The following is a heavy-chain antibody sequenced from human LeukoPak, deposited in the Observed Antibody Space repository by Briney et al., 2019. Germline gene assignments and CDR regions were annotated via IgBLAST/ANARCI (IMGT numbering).Heavy chain of an antibody. J-gene: IGHJ4*02. CDR3: AKISTPDIVVVPAAIYY. Sequence: GGSLRLSCAASGFTFSSYAMSWVRQAPGKGLEWVSAISGSGGSTYYADSVKGRFTISRDNSKNTLYLQMNSLRAEDTAVYYCAKISTPDIVVVPAAIYYWGQGTLVTVSS. D-gene: IGHD2-2*02. CDR1: GFTFSSYA. V-gene: IGHV3-23*01. CDR2: ISGSGGST.